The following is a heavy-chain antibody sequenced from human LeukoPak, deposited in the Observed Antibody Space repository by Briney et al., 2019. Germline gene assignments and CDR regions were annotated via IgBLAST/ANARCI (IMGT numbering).Heavy chain of an antibody. CDR1: GYTFITYG. D-gene: IGHD5-12*01. V-gene: IGHV1-18*01. J-gene: IGHJ4*02. CDR3: AREGGFGYDFTGFDY. CDR2: ISAYNGDT. Sequence: ASVKVSFKASGYTFITYGINWVRQAPGQGLEWMGWISAYNGDTKYALSLQGRLTMTTDTSTRTAYMELGSLGSVDTAVYYCAREGGFGYDFTGFDYWGQGTLVTVSS.